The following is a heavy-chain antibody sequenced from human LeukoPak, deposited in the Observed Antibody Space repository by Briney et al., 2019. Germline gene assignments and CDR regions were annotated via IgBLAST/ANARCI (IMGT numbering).Heavy chain of an antibody. D-gene: IGHD6-19*01. J-gene: IGHJ3*02. Sequence: PGGSLRLSCAASGFTFSSYWIHWVRQPHGKGLVWVSRISGDGSNTNYADSVKGRFTISRDNAKNTLYLQMDSLRAEDTAVYYCASAVADTRNAFDIWGRGTTVTVSS. CDR3: ASAVADTRNAFDI. CDR1: GFTFSSYW. V-gene: IGHV3-74*01. CDR2: ISGDGSNT.